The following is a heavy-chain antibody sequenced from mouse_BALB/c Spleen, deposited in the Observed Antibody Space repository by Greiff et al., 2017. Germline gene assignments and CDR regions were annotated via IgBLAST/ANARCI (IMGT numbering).Heavy chain of an antibody. CDR1: GFTFSSYG. V-gene: IGHV5-6*01. J-gene: IGHJ4*01. Sequence: EVKLVESGGDLVKPGGSLKLSCAASGFTFSSYGMSWVRQTPDKRLEWVATISSGGSYTYYPDSVKGRFTISRDNAKNTLYLQMSSLKSEDTAMYYCARSLYYEYTSMDYWGQGTSVTVSS. CDR2: ISSGGSYT. D-gene: IGHD2-4*01. CDR3: ARSLYYEYTSMDY.